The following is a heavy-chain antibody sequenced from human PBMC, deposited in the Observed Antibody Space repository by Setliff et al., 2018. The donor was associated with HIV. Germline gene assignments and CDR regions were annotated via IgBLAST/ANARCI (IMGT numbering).Heavy chain of an antibody. D-gene: IGHD2-2*01. CDR1: GFTFRNAW. CDR2: IKSKSDGGAV. J-gene: IGHJ4*02. CDR3: ARDPLPCSSPSCYPPGYFDY. V-gene: IGHV3-15*06. Sequence: GGSLRLSCAASGFTFRNAWMSWVRQAPGKGLEWVGRIKSKSDGGAVHYAAPVKGRFTISRDDSQDTLYLEMNSLTNEDTAVYYCARDPLPCSSPSCYPPGYFDYWGQGTLVTVSS.